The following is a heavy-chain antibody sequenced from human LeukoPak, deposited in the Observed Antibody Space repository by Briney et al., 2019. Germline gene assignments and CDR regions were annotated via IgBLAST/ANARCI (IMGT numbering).Heavy chain of an antibody. Sequence: ASVKVSCKASGYTFTSYDINWVRQATGQGLEWMGWMNPNSGNTGYAQKFQGRVTMTRNTSISTAYMELSSLRSEDTAVYYCATDGSGSYSLAYWGQGTLVTVSS. CDR1: GYTFTSYD. V-gene: IGHV1-8*01. CDR2: MNPNSGNT. CDR3: ATDGSGSYSLAY. D-gene: IGHD3-10*01. J-gene: IGHJ4*02.